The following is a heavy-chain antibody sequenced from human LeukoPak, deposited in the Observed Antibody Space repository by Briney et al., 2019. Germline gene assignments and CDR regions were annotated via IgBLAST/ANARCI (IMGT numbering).Heavy chain of an antibody. D-gene: IGHD6-19*01. CDR1: GFTVSEYD. CDR3: ARAVAGTHWFDP. J-gene: IGHJ5*02. CDR2: IGLVGDT. Sequence: PGGSLRLSCAASGFTVSEYDMHWVRQATGKGLEWVSAIGLVGDTYYPDSVKGRFTMSRESAKNSLYLQMNNLRAGDTAVYYCARAVAGTHWFDPWGQGTLVTVSS. V-gene: IGHV3-13*01.